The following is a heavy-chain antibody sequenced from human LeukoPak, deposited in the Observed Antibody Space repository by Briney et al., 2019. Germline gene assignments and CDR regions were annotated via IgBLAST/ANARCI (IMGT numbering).Heavy chain of an antibody. CDR3: ARTTSMTASGYDY. J-gene: IGHJ4*02. CDR1: GYTFTNDH. V-gene: IGHV1-8*03. CDR2: INPDTGDK. D-gene: IGHD2-21*02. Sequence: VASVKVSCKASGYTFTNDHINWVRQASGQGLEWMTWINPDTGDKGYARKFQDRVTITTDTSISTAYMEVSSVSSEDTAVYFCARTTSMTASGYDYWGQGTLVTVSS.